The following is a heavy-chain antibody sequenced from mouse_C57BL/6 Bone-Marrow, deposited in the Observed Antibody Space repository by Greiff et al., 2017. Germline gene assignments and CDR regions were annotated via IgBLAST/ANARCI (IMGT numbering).Heavy chain of an antibody. J-gene: IGHJ2*01. V-gene: IGHV1-64*01. Sequence: QVHVKQPGAELVKPGASVKLSCKASGYTFTSYWMHWVKQRPGQGLEWIGMIHPNSGSTNYNEKFKSKATLTVDKSSSTAYMQLSSLTSEDSAVYYCASRWLQGYWGQGTTLTVSS. CDR1: GYTFTSYW. D-gene: IGHD2-3*01. CDR2: IHPNSGST. CDR3: ASRWLQGY.